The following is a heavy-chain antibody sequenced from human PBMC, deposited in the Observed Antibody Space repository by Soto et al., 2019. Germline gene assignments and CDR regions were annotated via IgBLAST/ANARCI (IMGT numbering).Heavy chain of an antibody. CDR1: GFSVGNHY. CDR2: LYNGGES. V-gene: IGHV3-66*01. CDR3: TRDSYMNR. D-gene: IGHD3-10*01. J-gene: IGHJ4*02. Sequence: GGSLRLSCVASGFSVGNHYMNWVRLAPGKGLEWVSILYNGGESYYADSVRGRFTISRDDSKNTLYLQMNSLRAEDTATYYCTRDSYMNRWGQGTQVTVSS.